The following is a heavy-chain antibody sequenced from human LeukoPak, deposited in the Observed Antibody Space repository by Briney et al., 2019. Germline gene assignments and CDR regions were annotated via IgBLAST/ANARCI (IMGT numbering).Heavy chain of an antibody. Sequence: GGSLRLSCAASGFTFSRYWMHWVRHAPGKGLLWVSGISSDGSDTRYGDSVKGRFTISRDNAKNSLFLQMNSLRAEDTAVYYCAKEPGLSYYYFDYWGQGTLVTVSS. J-gene: IGHJ4*02. D-gene: IGHD3-10*01. V-gene: IGHV3-74*01. CDR2: ISSDGSDT. CDR3: AKEPGLSYYYFDY. CDR1: GFTFSRYW.